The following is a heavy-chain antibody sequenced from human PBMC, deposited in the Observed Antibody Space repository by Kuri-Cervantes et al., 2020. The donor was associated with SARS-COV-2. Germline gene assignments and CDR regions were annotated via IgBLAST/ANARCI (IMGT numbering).Heavy chain of an antibody. V-gene: IGHV4-39*07. Sequence: SETLSLTCTVSGGSISSSSYYWGWIRQPPGKGLEWIGSIYYSGSTYYNPSLKSRVAISVDTSKNQFSLKLSSVTAADTAVYYCARASPTSDYDFWSGYYIDPYYYYYYMDVWGKGTTVTVSS. CDR2: IYYSGST. CDR3: ARASPTSDYDFWSGYYIDPYYYYYYMDV. CDR1: GGSISSSSYY. D-gene: IGHD3-3*01. J-gene: IGHJ6*03.